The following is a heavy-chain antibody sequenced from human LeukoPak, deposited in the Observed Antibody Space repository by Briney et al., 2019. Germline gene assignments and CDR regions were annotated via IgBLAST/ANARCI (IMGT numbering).Heavy chain of an antibody. CDR2: IYTSGST. CDR1: GGSISSYY. CDR3: ARGTYYYGSGSYYNFDY. D-gene: IGHD3-10*01. V-gene: IGHV4-4*07. Sequence: PSETLSLTCTVSGGSISSYYWSWIRQPAGKGLEWIGRIYTSGSTNYNPSLKSRVTISVDTSKNQFSLKLSSVTAADTAVYYCARGTYYYGSGSYYNFDYWGQGTLVTVSS. J-gene: IGHJ4*02.